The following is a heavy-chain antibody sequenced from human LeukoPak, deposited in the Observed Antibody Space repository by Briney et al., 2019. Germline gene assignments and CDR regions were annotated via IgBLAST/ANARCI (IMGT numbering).Heavy chain of an antibody. V-gene: IGHV3-43*02. D-gene: IGHD3-22*01. J-gene: IGHJ3*02. CDR3: AKDMGDSSGFYYHDAFDI. CDR1: GFTFDDYA. Sequence: PGGSLRLSCAASGFTFDDYAMHWVRQAPGKGLEWVSLISGDGGSTYYADSVKGRFTISRDNSKDSLYLQMNSLSTEDTAFYYCAKDMGDSSGFYYHDAFDIWGQGTMVTVSS. CDR2: ISGDGGST.